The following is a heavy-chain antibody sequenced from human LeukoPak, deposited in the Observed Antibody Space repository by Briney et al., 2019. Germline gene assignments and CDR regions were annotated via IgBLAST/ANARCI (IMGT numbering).Heavy chain of an antibody. CDR3: AKDLPKITIFGALQH. CDR1: GFIFSNYV. J-gene: IGHJ1*01. V-gene: IGHV3-23*01. Sequence: GALSLSCAASGFIFSNYVVSWVRQAPGKGLEWVSGVSASGDRTYYGDSVKGRFTISRDNSKNTLYLQMNSLRAEDTAVYYCAKDLPKITIFGALQHWGQGTLVTVSS. D-gene: IGHD3-3*01. CDR2: VSASGDRT.